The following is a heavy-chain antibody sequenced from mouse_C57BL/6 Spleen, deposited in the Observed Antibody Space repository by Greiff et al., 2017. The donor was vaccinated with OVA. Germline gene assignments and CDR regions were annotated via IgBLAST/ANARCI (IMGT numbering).Heavy chain of an antibody. Sequence: QVQLQQPGAELVMPGASVKLSCKASGYTFTSYWMHWVKQRPGQGLEWIGEIDPSDSYTNYNQKFKGKSTLTVDKSSSTAYMQLSSLTSEDSAVYYCARRDYYGSSYEDAMDYWGQGTSVTVSS. CDR1: GYTFTSYW. V-gene: IGHV1-69*01. D-gene: IGHD1-1*01. CDR3: ARRDYYGSSYEDAMDY. CDR2: IDPSDSYT. J-gene: IGHJ4*01.